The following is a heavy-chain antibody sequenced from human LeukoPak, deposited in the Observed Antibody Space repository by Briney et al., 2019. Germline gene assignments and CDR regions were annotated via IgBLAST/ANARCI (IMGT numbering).Heavy chain of an antibody. D-gene: IGHD6-19*01. V-gene: IGHV3-21*01. CDR1: GGSISSGGYY. CDR2: ISSSSSYI. Sequence: ETLSLTCTVSGGSISSGGYYWSWVRQAPGKGLEWVSSISSSSSYIYYADSVKGRFTISRDNSKSTLFLQMNSLRAEDTALYYCAMLRYSGGSWDSWGQGTLVTVSS. J-gene: IGHJ4*02. CDR3: AMLRYSGGSWDS.